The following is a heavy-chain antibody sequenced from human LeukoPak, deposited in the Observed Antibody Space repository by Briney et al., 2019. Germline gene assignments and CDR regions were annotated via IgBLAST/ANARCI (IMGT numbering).Heavy chain of an antibody. Sequence: PSETLSLTCTVSGGSISSSSYYWGWIRQPPGKGLEWIGYIYYSGSTNYNPSLNSRVTISVDTSKNQFSLRLISVTAADTAVYYCARVYSSSGWYGSFQHWGQGTLVSVSS. D-gene: IGHD6-19*01. J-gene: IGHJ1*01. CDR2: IYYSGST. V-gene: IGHV4-61*05. CDR1: GGSISSSSYY. CDR3: ARVYSSSGWYGSFQH.